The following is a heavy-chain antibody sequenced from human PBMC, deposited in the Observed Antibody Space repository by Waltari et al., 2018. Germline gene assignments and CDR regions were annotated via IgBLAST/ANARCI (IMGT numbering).Heavy chain of an antibody. V-gene: IGHV4-34*01. CDR2: INHSGST. CDR1: GGSFSGYY. Sequence: QVQLQQWGAGLLKPSETLSLTCAVYGGSFSGYYWSWIRQPPGKGLEGIGEINHSGSTNYNPTLKSRVTISVDTSKNQFSLKLSSVTAADTAVYYCARVLTVAARYYYYYGMDVWGQGTTVTVSS. CDR3: ARVLTVAARYYYYYGMDV. D-gene: IGHD6-13*01. J-gene: IGHJ6*02.